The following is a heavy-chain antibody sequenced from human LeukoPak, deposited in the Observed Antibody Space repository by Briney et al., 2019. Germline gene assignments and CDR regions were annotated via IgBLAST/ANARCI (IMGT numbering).Heavy chain of an antibody. V-gene: IGHV1-2*02. D-gene: IGHD5-18*01. CDR1: GYTFTGYY. CDR3: ARSRGYSYGMKFDY. CDR2: INPNSGGT. J-gene: IGHJ4*02. Sequence: ASVKVSCKASGYTFTGYYMHWVRQAPGQGLEWMGWINPNSGGTNYAQKFQGRVTMTRDTSISTAYLQWSSLKASDTAMYYCARSRGYSYGMKFDYWGQGTLVTVSS.